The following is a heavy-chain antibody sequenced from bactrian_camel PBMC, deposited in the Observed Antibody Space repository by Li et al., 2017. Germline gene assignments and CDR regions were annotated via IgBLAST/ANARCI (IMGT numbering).Heavy chain of an antibody. J-gene: IGHJ4*01. CDR2: ITSLPSLFRAA. D-gene: IGHD2*01. CDR1: GFAFSSQP. Sequence: DVQLVESGGGLLQPGGSLRLSCAASGFAFSSQPMSWVRQAPGKEVEWVAGITSLPSLFRAASYADSVKGRFIITRDDAKNTVFLQLNSLKTEDTAKYYCTPGVYWGQGTQVTVS. V-gene: IGHV3S40*01. CDR3: TPGVY.